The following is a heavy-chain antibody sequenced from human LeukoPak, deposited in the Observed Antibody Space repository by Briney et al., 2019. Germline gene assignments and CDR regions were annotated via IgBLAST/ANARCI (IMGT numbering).Heavy chain of an antibody. V-gene: IGHV4-61*02. D-gene: IGHD3-22*01. CDR1: GDFISSGDYY. CDR3: ARGPYSYDSSGAFDI. Sequence: SETLSLTCTVSGDFISSGDYYWSWIRQPAGNGLEWIGRISSSGSTNYNPSLKSRVTISVDTSKNQFSLKLSSVTAADTAVYFCARGPYSYDSSGAFDIWGQGTLVTVSS. CDR2: ISSSGST. J-gene: IGHJ4*02.